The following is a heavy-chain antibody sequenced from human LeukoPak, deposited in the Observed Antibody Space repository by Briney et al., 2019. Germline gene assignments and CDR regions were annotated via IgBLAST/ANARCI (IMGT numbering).Heavy chain of an antibody. CDR3: ARHYYDSSGYYTGWYYYYYYMDV. D-gene: IGHD3-22*01. CDR1: GGSISSYY. V-gene: IGHV4-4*07. Sequence: SETLSLTCTVSGGSISSYYWSWVRQPAGKGLEWIGRIYTSGSTNYNPSLKSRVTMSVDTSKNQFSLKLSSVTAADTAVYYCARHYYDSSGYYTGWYYYYYYMDVWGKGTTVTISS. J-gene: IGHJ6*03. CDR2: IYTSGST.